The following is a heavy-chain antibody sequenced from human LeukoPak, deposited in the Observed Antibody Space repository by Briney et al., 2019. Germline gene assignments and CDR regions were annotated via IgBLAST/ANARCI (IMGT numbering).Heavy chain of an antibody. CDR2: IYYSGGT. J-gene: IGHJ5*02. V-gene: IGHV4-39*01. Sequence: SETLSLTCTVSGGSISSSSYYWGWIRQPPGKGLEWIGSIYYSGGTYYNPSLRSRVTISVDTSKNQFSLKLSSVTAADTAVYYCARQPGLAYCGGDCYSNWFDPWGQGTLVTVSS. D-gene: IGHD2-21*02. CDR1: GGSISSSSYY. CDR3: ARQPGLAYCGGDCYSNWFDP.